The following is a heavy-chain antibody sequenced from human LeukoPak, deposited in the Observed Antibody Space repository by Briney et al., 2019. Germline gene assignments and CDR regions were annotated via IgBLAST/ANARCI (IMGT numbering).Heavy chain of an antibody. D-gene: IGHD2-2*01. Sequence: ASVKVSCKASGYTFTGCYMHWVRQAPGQGLEWMGWINPNSGGTNYAQKFQGRVTMTRDTSISTAYMELSRLRSDDTAVYYCARDAGYCSSTSCYEGTNWFDPWGQGTLVTVSS. V-gene: IGHV1-2*02. CDR3: ARDAGYCSSTSCYEGTNWFDP. CDR2: INPNSGGT. J-gene: IGHJ5*02. CDR1: GYTFTGCY.